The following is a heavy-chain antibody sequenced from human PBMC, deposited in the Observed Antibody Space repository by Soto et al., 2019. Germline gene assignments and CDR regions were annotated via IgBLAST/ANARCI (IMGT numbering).Heavy chain of an antibody. CDR2: ISGSGGST. CDR3: AKDQFSSGPGWFDP. CDR1: GFTFSNYA. D-gene: IGHD6-19*01. J-gene: IGHJ5*02. V-gene: IGHV3-23*01. Sequence: EVQLLESGGGLVQPGGSLRLSCAASGFTFSNYAMSWVRQAPGKGLEWVSAISGSGGSTFYADSVKGRFSISRDNSKNTLYLQVNSLRAEDTAVYYCAKDQFSSGPGWFDPWGQGTLVTVSS.